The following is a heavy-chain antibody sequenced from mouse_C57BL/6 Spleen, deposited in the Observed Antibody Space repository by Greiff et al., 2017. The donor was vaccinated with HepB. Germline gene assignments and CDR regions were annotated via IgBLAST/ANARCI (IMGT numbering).Heavy chain of an antibody. CDR1: GYSITSGYY. Sequence: EVKLQESGPGLVKPSQSLSLTCSVTGYSITSGYYWNWIRQFPGNKLEWMGYISYDGSNNYNPSLKNRISITRDTSKNQFFLKLNSVTTEDTATYYCARDHYENYFDYWGQGTTLTVSS. V-gene: IGHV3-6*01. J-gene: IGHJ2*01. D-gene: IGHD2-4*01. CDR2: ISYDGSN. CDR3: ARDHYENYFDY.